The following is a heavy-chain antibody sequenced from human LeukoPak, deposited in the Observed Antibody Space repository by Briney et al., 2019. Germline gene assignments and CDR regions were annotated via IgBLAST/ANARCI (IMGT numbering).Heavy chain of an antibody. V-gene: IGHV3-48*01. J-gene: IGHJ4*02. D-gene: IGHD3-10*01. CDR1: GFTFRNYG. CDR3: ARDQVTMVRGVITY. CDR2: ISGAGGNV. Sequence: PGGSLRLSCAASGFTFRNYGLSWVRQAPGKGLEWVSYISGAGGNVNYADSVKGRFIISRDNGKNSLYLQMSSLRAEDTAVYYCARDQVTMVRGVITYWGQGTLVTVSS.